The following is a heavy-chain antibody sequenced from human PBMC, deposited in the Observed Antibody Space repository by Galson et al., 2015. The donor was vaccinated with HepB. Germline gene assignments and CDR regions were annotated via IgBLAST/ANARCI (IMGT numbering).Heavy chain of an antibody. J-gene: IGHJ4*02. Sequence: SVKVSCKASGYTFTNHAMHWVRQAPGQRLEWMGWINAGNGNTKYSQKFQGRVTITRDTSASTAYMELSSLRFEDTAVYYCARDGWLRSSGMAAAGSHLDSPVSDFDYWGPGTLVTVSS. CDR3: ARDGWLRSSGMAAAGSHLDSPVSDFDY. CDR1: GYTFTNHA. V-gene: IGHV1-3*01. CDR2: INAGNGNT. D-gene: IGHD6-13*01.